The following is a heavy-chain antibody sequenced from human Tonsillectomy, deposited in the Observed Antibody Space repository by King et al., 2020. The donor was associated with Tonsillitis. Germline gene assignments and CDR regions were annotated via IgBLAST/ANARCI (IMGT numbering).Heavy chain of an antibody. CDR2: ISGSGFST. D-gene: IGHD2-15*01. J-gene: IGHJ1*01. CDR1: GFTFSSYA. Sequence: VQLVEAVGGLVQTGGSLRLSCAASGFTFSSYAMSWVRQAPGKGLEWVSGISGSGFSTYYADSVKGRFTISKDNSKNTLYVPMNSLRAEDTAVYYCAKDATKYCSGANCYFHDCQHWGQGTQVTVSS. V-gene: IGHV3-23*04. CDR3: AKDATKYCSGANCYFHDCQH.